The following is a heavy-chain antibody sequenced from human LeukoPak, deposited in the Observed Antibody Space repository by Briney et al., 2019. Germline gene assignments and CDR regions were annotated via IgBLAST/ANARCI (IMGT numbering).Heavy chain of an antibody. J-gene: IGHJ5*02. Sequence: GGSLRLSCAASGFTFSSYWMHWVRHAPGKGLVWVSRINTDGSSTSYADSVKGRFTISRDNAKNTLYLQMNSLRAEDTAVYYCARVRGYCSSTSCSNWFDPWGQGTLVTVSS. CDR1: GFTFSSYW. V-gene: IGHV3-74*01. CDR2: INTDGSST. CDR3: ARVRGYCSSTSCSNWFDP. D-gene: IGHD2-2*01.